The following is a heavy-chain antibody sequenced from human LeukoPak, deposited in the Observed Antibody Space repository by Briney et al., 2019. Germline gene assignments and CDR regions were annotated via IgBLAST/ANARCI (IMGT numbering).Heavy chain of an antibody. V-gene: IGHV3-23*01. Sequence: GGPLTLPCAPSGFPFYNYAMRWPRQAPGKGREWVTTISGSGGSTYYADSVKGRFTISRDNSKNTLYVQMNSLRAEDTAVYYCAKGLDVGKDYYFDYWGQGTLVTVSS. D-gene: IGHD7-27*01. CDR3: AKGLDVGKDYYFDY. CDR1: GFPFYNYA. CDR2: ISGSGGST. J-gene: IGHJ4*02.